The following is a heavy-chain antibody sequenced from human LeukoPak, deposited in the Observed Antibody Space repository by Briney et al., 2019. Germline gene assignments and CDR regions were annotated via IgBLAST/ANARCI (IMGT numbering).Heavy chain of an antibody. J-gene: IGHJ4*02. CDR3: ARGGWLQLLHFDY. D-gene: IGHD5-24*01. CDR1: GYSFTSYW. Sequence: PGESLKISCKGSGYSFTSYWIGWVRQLPGKGLEWMGIIYPGDSDTRYSPSFQGQVTITADKSISTAYLQWSSLKASDTAMYYCARGGWLQLLHFDYWGQGTLVTVSS. CDR2: IYPGDSDT. V-gene: IGHV5-51*01.